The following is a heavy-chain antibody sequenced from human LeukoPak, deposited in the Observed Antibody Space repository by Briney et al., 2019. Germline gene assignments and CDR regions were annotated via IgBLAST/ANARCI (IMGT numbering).Heavy chain of an antibody. Sequence: GASVDVSCKASGGTFSSYAISWVRQAPGQGLEWMGGIIPIFGTANYAQKFQGRVTITADESTSTAYMELSSLRSEDTAVYYCARVVAAAGTYYYYYGMDVWGQGITVTVSS. J-gene: IGHJ6*02. CDR2: IIPIFGTA. V-gene: IGHV1-69*13. CDR1: GGTFSSYA. CDR3: ARVVAAAGTYYYYYGMDV. D-gene: IGHD6-13*01.